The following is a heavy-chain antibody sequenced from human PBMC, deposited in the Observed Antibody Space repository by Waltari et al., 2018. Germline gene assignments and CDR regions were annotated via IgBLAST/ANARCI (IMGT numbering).Heavy chain of an antibody. CDR2: IYGSGGST. V-gene: IGHV4-59*12. J-gene: IGHJ4*02. CDR3: ARVWYSSWDY. D-gene: IGHD6-13*01. Sequence: TLSLTCAVSGGSLSSNYWTWIRQPPGKGLEWIGHIYGSGGSTDYSPSLKSRVTISTDTSKNQFSLKLSSVTAADTAVYYCARVWYSSWDYWGQGVLVTVSS. CDR1: GGSLSSNY.